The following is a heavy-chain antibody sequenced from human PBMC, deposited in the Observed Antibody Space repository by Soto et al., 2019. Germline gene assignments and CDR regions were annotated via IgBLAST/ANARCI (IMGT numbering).Heavy chain of an antibody. CDR2: MQPSTGRT. V-gene: IGHV1-8*01. D-gene: IGHD1-26*01. CDR3: ARGVSAGVDY. CDR1: GYSFTSLD. Sequence: QVQLVQSGAEVREPGASVKVSCKASGYSFTSLDINWVRQTAGQGLEWMGWMQPSTGRTGYAQKFQGRVTMTRDTSINPDYMELTTLTSDDTAFYYCARGVSAGVDYWGQGTLVTVSS. J-gene: IGHJ4*02.